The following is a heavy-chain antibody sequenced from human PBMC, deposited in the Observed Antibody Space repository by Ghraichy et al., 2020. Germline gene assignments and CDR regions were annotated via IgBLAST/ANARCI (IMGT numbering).Heavy chain of an antibody. CDR2: ISSSSGYI. Sequence: GESLRLSCAASGFTFSSYSMNWVRQAPGKGLEWVSSISSSSGYIYYADSVKGRFTISRDNAKDSLYLQMNSLRVEDTAVYYCAREIVSSWSYDQWGQGTLVTVSS. CDR3: AREIVSSWSYDQ. V-gene: IGHV3-21*01. D-gene: IGHD1-26*01. CDR1: GFTFSSYS. J-gene: IGHJ4*02.